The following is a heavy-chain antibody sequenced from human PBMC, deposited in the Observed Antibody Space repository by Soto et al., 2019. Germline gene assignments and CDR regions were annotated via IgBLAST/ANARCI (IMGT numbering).Heavy chain of an antibody. CDR1: GYTFTSYG. Sequence: ASVKVSCKASGYTFTSYGISWVRQAPGQGLEWMGWISAYNGNTNYAQKLQGRVTMTTDTSTSTAYMELRSLRSDDTAVYYCARRSREGYYGSGRYYYYYYGMDVWGQGTTVTVSS. CDR3: ARRSREGYYGSGRYYYYYYGMDV. J-gene: IGHJ6*02. V-gene: IGHV1-18*01. D-gene: IGHD3-10*01. CDR2: ISAYNGNT.